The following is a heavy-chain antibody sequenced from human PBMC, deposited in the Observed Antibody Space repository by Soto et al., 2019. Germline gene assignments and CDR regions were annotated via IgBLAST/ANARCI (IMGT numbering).Heavy chain of an antibody. CDR3: AMDRKRLLDY. D-gene: IGHD3-22*01. V-gene: IGHV3-7*04. CDR2: IKQDGSEK. J-gene: IGHJ4*02. CDR1: GFTFSSYW. Sequence: EVQLVESGGGLVQPGGSLRLSCAASGFTFSSYWMSWVRQAPGKGLEWVANIKQDGSEKYYVDSVKGRFTISRDNAKNSPYLQMNSLRAEATAVYYCAMDRKRLLDYWVQGTLVTVSS.